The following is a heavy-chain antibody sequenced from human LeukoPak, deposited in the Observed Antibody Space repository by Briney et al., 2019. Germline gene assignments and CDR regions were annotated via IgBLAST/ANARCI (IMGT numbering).Heavy chain of an antibody. V-gene: IGHV4-39*07. Sequence: SETLSLTCTVSGGSISSSIYYWGWIRQPPGKGLEWIGSIYYSGSTYYNPSLKSRVTISVDTSKNQFSLKLSSVTAADTAVYYCARIKKAEYYYDRSGYYPHFDYWGQGTLVTVSS. CDR3: ARIKKAEYYYDRSGYYPHFDY. CDR1: GGSISSSIYY. CDR2: IYYSGST. D-gene: IGHD3-22*01. J-gene: IGHJ4*02.